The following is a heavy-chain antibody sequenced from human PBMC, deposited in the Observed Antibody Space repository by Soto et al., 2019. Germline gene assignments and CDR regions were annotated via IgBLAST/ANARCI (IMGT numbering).Heavy chain of an antibody. J-gene: IGHJ6*02. Sequence: QVQLVQSGAEVKKPGSSVKVSCKVSGGTFSNYAIDWVRLAPGHGLGWMGGIVPIFGTTYYTQKFQGRATIIADDSTTTAYLEMSSLRSEDTAIYYCARVEAVAGLYNYHGLDVWGQGTAVTVSS. D-gene: IGHD6-19*01. CDR2: IVPIFGTT. CDR1: GGTFSNYA. CDR3: ARVEAVAGLYNYHGLDV. V-gene: IGHV1-69*12.